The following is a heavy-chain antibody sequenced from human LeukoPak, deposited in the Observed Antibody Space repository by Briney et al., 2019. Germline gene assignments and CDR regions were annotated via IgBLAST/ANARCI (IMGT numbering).Heavy chain of an antibody. Sequence: PGGSLRLSCAASGFIFSSYAMSWVRQAPGKGLEWVSAISGSGGSTYYADSVKGRFTISRDNSKNTLYLQMNSLRAEDTAVYYCATPRRYSGYDPYWFDPWGQGTLVTVSS. V-gene: IGHV3-23*01. D-gene: IGHD5-12*01. J-gene: IGHJ5*02. CDR2: ISGSGGST. CDR1: GFIFSSYA. CDR3: ATPRRYSGYDPYWFDP.